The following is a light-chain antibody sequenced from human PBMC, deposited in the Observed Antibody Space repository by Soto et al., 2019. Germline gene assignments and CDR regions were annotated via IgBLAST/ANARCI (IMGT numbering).Light chain of an antibody. V-gene: IGLV2-23*01. CDR3: CSYAGSTTLV. J-gene: IGLJ2*01. CDR1: SSDVGSYNL. Sequence: QPASVSGSPGQSITISCTGTSSDVGSYNLVSWYQQHPGKAPKLMIYEGSKRPSGVSNRFSGSKSGNTASLTISGLQAEDEANYYCCSYAGSTTLVFGGGTKLTVL. CDR2: EGS.